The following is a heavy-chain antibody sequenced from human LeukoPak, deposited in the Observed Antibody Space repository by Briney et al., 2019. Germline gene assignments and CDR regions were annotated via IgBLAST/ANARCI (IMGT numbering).Heavy chain of an antibody. V-gene: IGHV1-2*02. CDR2: INPNSGGT. J-gene: IGHJ3*02. Sequence: GRSLRLSCVASGFTFSAYGMHWVRQAPGQGLEWMGWINPNSGGTNYAQKFQGRVTMTRDTSISTAYMELSRLRSDDTAVYYCASRRDSSNYPRDAFDIWGQGTLVTVSS. CDR3: ASRRDSSNYPRDAFDI. CDR1: GFTFSAYG. D-gene: IGHD3-22*01.